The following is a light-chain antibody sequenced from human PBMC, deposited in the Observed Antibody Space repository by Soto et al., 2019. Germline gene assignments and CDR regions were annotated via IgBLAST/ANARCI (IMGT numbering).Light chain of an antibody. J-gene: IGLJ3*02. V-gene: IGLV8-61*01. Sequence: QTVVTQEPSFSVSPGGTVTLTCGLSSGSVSTSYYPSWYQQTPGQAPLTLIYSTNTRSSGVPDRFSGSILGNKAALTITGAQADDESDYYCVLYMGSGINWVFGRGTKLTVL. CDR2: STN. CDR3: VLYMGSGINWV. CDR1: SGSVSTSYY.